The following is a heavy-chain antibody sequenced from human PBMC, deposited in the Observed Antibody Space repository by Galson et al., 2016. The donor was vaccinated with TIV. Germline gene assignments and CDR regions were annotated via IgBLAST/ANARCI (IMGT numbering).Heavy chain of an antibody. CDR3: SRGSNPTYYSMYMDL. CDR1: GYTFTFYG. Sequence: SVKVSCKASGYTFTFYGITWVRQAPGHGLEWLGWISAYTGNPSYAQRFQGRVTMTADTSTSTAYLDLRSLRVDDTAVYFCSRGSNPTYYSMYMDLWGKGTTVTVSS. CDR2: ISAYTGNP. V-gene: IGHV1-18*01. D-gene: IGHD2-21*01. J-gene: IGHJ6*03.